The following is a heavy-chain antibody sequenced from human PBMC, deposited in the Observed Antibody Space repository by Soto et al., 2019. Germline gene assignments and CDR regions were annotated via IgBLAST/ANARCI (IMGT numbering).Heavy chain of an antibody. V-gene: IGHV3-23*01. D-gene: IGHD5-12*01. J-gene: IGHJ5*02. Sequence: EVQLLESGGDLIQPGGSLRLSCAASGFTFSSNSFTWVRQAPGKGLEYVSGISIGGDKTWHADSVTGRFTVSRDNSKNTVYLQMNSLRVDDTAVYCCAKWDGYGDHWGQGTLVTVSS. CDR3: AKWDGYGDH. CDR1: GFTFSSNS. CDR2: ISIGGDKT.